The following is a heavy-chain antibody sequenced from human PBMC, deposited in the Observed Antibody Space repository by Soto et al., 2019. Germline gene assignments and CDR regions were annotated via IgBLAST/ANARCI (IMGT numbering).Heavy chain of an antibody. CDR2: IYSGGST. D-gene: IGHD5-18*01. J-gene: IGHJ4*02. CDR3: ARGSSGYSLDPFDY. Sequence: EVQLVESGGGLIQPGGSLRLSCAASGFTVSSNYMSWVRQAPGKGLEWVSVIYSGGSTYYADSVKGRFTISSDNSKNTLYLQMNSLRAEDKAVYYCARGSSGYSLDPFDYCGQGTMVTVFS. V-gene: IGHV3-53*01. CDR1: GFTVSSNY.